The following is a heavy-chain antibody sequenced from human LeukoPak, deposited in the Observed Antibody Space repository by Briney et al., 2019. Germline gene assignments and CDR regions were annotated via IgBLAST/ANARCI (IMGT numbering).Heavy chain of an antibody. CDR2: INHSGST. D-gene: IGHD5-18*01. CDR3: ARRGGGYSYGRRNYFDY. J-gene: IGHJ4*02. V-gene: IGHV4-34*01. CDR1: GGSISSGDYS. Sequence: SETLSLTCAVSGGSISSGDYSWSWIRQPPGKGLEWIGEINHSGSTNYNPSLKSRVTISVDTSKNQFSLKLSSVTAADTAVYYCARRGGGYSYGRRNYFDYWGQGTLVTVSS.